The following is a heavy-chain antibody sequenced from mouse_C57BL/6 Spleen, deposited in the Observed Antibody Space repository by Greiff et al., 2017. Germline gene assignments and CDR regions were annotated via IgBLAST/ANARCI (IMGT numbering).Heavy chain of an antibody. D-gene: IGHD2-3*01. Sequence: EVKLMESGPELVKPGASVKISCKASGYSFTGYYMNWVKQSPEKSLEWIGEINPSTGGTTYNQKFKAKATLTVDKSSSTAYMQLKSLTSEDSAVYYCARSDGPLFDYWGQGTTLTVSS. CDR1: GYSFTGYY. CDR2: INPSTGGT. J-gene: IGHJ2*01. V-gene: IGHV1-42*01. CDR3: ARSDGPLFDY.